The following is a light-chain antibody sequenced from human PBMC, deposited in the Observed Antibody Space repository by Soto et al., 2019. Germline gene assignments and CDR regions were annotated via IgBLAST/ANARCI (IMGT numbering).Light chain of an antibody. CDR2: AAS. CDR3: QKYSSVPV. V-gene: IGKV1-27*01. J-gene: IGKJ3*01. CDR1: QGIRNY. Sequence: DIQMTQSPTSLSASVGDRVTITCRASQGIRNYVAWYHHKPGKAPKLLIYAASTLQSGVRSRFSGSGSGTDFSLTINCLQPEDVATYSCQKYSSVPVFGPGTKVEIK.